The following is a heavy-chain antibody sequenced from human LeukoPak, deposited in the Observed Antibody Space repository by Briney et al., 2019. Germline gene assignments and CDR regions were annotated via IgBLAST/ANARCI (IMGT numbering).Heavy chain of an antibody. CDR1: GYTFTSYY. Sequence: GASVKVSCKASGYTFTSYYMHWVRQAPGQGLEWMGWMNPNSGNTGYAQRFQGRVTMTRNTSISTAYMELSSLRSEDTAVYYCARVMDDSSGYRPCGYWGQGTLVTVSS. J-gene: IGHJ4*02. CDR3: ARVMDDSSGYRPCGY. V-gene: IGHV1-8*02. CDR2: MNPNSGNT. D-gene: IGHD3-22*01.